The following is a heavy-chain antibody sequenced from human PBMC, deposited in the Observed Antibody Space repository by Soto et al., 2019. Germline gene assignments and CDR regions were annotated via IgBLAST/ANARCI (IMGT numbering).Heavy chain of an antibody. Sequence: EVQLVESGGGLVQPGGSLRLSCAASGFTFSSYWMSWVRQAPGKGLERVANIKQDGSEKYYVDSVKGRFTISRDNAKNSLYLQMNSLRAEDTAVYYCAREKGGYEYDYWGQGTLVTVSS. D-gene: IGHD5-12*01. J-gene: IGHJ4*02. CDR1: GFTFSSYW. CDR2: IKQDGSEK. V-gene: IGHV3-7*01. CDR3: AREKGGYEYDY.